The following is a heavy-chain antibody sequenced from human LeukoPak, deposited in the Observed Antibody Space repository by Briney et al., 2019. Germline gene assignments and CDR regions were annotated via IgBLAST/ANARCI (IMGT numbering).Heavy chain of an antibody. J-gene: IGHJ4*02. CDR2: IKSKTDGGTT. CDR1: GFTFSNAW. V-gene: IGHV3-15*01. CDR3: TTDMYGSGSYYTD. Sequence: PGGSLRLSCAASGFTFSNAWMSWVRQAPGKGLEWVGRIKSKTDGGTTDYAAPVKGRFTISRDDSKNTLYLQMNSLKTEDTAAYYCTTDMYGSGSYYTDWGQGTLVTVSS. D-gene: IGHD3-10*01.